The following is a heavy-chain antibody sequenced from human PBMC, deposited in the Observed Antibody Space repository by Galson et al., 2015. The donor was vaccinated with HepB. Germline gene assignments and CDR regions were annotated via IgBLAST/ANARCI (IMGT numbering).Heavy chain of an antibody. CDR3: ARTSGGRDAFDI. J-gene: IGHJ3*02. V-gene: IGHV2-5*02. Sequence: PALVKPTQTPTLTCTFSGFSLSTSGVGVGWIRQPPGKALEWLTLIYWDDDKRYSPSLRSRLTITRDTSKTQVVLTMTNMDPVDTATYYCARTSGGRDAFDIWGQGTMVTVSS. D-gene: IGHD1-1*01. CDR2: IYWDDDK. CDR1: GFSLSTSGVG.